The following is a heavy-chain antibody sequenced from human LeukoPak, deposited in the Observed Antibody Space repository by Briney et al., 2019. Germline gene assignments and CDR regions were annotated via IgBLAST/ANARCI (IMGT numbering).Heavy chain of an antibody. D-gene: IGHD3-10*01. J-gene: IGHJ3*02. CDR3: AREGYYYGSGSSYRSGAFDI. Sequence: GASVKVSCKASGYTFTGYYMHWVRQAPGQGLEWMGWTNPNSGGTNYAQKFQGRVTMTRDTSISTAYMELSRLRSDDTAVYYCAREGYYYGSGSSYRSGAFDIWGQGTMVTVSS. CDR2: TNPNSGGT. CDR1: GYTFTGYY. V-gene: IGHV1-2*02.